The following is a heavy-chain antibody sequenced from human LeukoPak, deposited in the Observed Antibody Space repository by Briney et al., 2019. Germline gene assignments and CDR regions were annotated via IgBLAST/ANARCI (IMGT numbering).Heavy chain of an antibody. CDR3: ARRWCSSTSCQFDY. D-gene: IGHD2-2*01. CDR2: ISAYNGNT. CDR1: GYTFTSYG. V-gene: IGHV1-18*01. Sequence: ASVKVSCKASGYTFTSYGISWVRQAPGQGLEWMGWISAYNGNTNYAQKLQGRVTMTRDTSTSTVYMELSSLRSDDTAVYYCARRWCSSTSCQFDYWGQGTLVTVSS. J-gene: IGHJ4*02.